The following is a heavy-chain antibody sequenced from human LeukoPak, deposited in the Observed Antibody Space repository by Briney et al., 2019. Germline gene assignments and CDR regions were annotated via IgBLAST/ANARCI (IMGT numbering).Heavy chain of an antibody. J-gene: IGHJ4*02. CDR2: IYSGGST. V-gene: IGHV3-53*01. D-gene: IGHD3-22*01. Sequence: PGGSLRLSCAASGLTVSSNCMSWVRQAPGKGLEWVSFIYSGGSTYYTDSVKGRFTISRDNSKNTLNLQMNSLRAEDTAVYYCARRAGDYSHPYDYWGQGILVTVSS. CDR1: GLTVSSNC. CDR3: ARRAGDYSHPYDY.